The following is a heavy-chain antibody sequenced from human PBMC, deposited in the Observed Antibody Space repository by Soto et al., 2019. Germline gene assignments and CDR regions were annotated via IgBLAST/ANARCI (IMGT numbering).Heavy chain of an antibody. Sequence: QVQLQESGPGLVKPSGTLSLTCAVSGGSISSSNWWSWVRQPPGKGLEWIGEIYHSGSTNYNTSLKSRVTISVDKSKNQFSLKLSSVTAADTAVYYCASGEPLRYFDSNDAFDIWGQGTMVTVSS. CDR3: ASGEPLRYFDSNDAFDI. CDR2: IYHSGST. J-gene: IGHJ3*02. V-gene: IGHV4-4*02. D-gene: IGHD3-9*01. CDR1: GGSISSSNW.